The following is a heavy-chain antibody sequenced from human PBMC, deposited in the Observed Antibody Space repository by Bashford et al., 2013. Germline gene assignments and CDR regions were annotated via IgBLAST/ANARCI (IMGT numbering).Heavy chain of an antibody. V-gene: IGHV3-33*01. Sequence: VRQAPGKGLEWVAVIWYDGSNKYYADSVKGRFTISRDNSKNTLYLQMNSLRAEDTAVYYCASPLGAAGNYGSGSLGAFDIWGQGTMVTVSS. CDR2: IWYDGSNK. J-gene: IGHJ3*02. D-gene: IGHD3-10*01. CDR3: ASPLGAAGNYGSGSLGAFDI.